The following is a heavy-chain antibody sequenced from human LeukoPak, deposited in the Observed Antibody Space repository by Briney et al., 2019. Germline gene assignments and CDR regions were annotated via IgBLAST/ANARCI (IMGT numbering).Heavy chain of an antibody. CDR1: GFTFSNYW. CDR2: ISSDGGSS. CDR3: VRDKTRNDFDY. J-gene: IGHJ4*02. D-gene: IGHD1-14*01. Sequence: GGTLRLSCAASGFTFSNYWMHWVRQAPAKGLVWVSRISSDGGSSTYADSVKGRFTVSRDNAKNTLYLQMNSLRAEDTAVYYCVRDKTRNDFDYWGQGTLVPVSS. V-gene: IGHV3-74*01.